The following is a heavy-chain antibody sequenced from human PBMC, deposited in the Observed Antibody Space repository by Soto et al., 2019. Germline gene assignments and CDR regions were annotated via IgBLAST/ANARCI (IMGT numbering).Heavy chain of an antibody. D-gene: IGHD1-1*01. J-gene: IGHJ6*02. CDR3: ARGKGMEENYYYYGLDI. CDR2: IDGGTGQT. Sequence: ASVKVSCKASGYTFSTHAMHWVRQAPGQSLEWMGWIDGGTGQTKHSHRFQGRVTITRDTSASTAYMELSSLRSEDTAVYYCARGKGMEENYYYYGLDIWGQGTTVTVSS. CDR1: GYTFSTHA. V-gene: IGHV1-3*01.